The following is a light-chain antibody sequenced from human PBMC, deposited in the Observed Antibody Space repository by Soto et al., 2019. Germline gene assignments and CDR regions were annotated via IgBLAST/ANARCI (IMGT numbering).Light chain of an antibody. J-gene: IGLJ1*01. Sequence: QSVLTQPRSVSGSPGQSVTISCTGTSSDIGDYDYVSWYQHHAGKTPKLMIYDVTKRPSGVPDRFSGSKSGSTASLTISGLQADDEADYYCCSYADKYTYAFGTRTKVTVL. CDR1: SSDIGDYDY. CDR2: DVT. V-gene: IGLV2-11*01. CDR3: CSYADKYTYA.